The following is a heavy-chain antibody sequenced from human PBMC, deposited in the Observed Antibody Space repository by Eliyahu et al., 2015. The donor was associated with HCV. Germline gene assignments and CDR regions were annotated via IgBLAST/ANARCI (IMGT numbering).Heavy chain of an antibody. J-gene: IGHJ5*02. CDR3: ASGGGGIAVAGTGGWFDP. V-gene: IGHV4-59*01. Sequence: QVQLQESGPGLVKPSETLSLTCTVSGGSITTYYWSWIRQPPGKELEWIGYIHYSGSTNYNPSLKSRVTISVDTSKNQFSLNLTSVTAADTAVYYCASGGGGIAVAGTGGWFDPWGQGTLVTVSS. CDR2: IHYSGST. CDR1: GGSITTYY. D-gene: IGHD6-19*01.